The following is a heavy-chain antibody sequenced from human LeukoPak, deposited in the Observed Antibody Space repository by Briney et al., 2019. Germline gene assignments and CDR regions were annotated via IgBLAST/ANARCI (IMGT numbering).Heavy chain of an antibody. CDR3: ARDGSSSSFDY. V-gene: IGHV1-46*01. J-gene: IGHJ4*02. CDR2: INPKDGAT. Sequence: ASVKVSCKTSGYTFIRHWMHWVRQAPRQGLEWMGIINPKDGATDFAQRFQGRVTMTTDTSTSTVYMELSSLRSEDTAVYYCARDGSSSSFDYWGQGTLVTVSS. CDR1: GYTFIRHW. D-gene: IGHD6-6*01.